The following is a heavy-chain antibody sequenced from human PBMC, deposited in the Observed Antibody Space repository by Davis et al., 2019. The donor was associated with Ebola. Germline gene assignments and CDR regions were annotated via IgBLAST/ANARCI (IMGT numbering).Heavy chain of an antibody. CDR3: ASSRGNYDFWIGYYPYYYCMDV. V-gene: IGHV3-11*01. CDR2: ISSSGSTI. D-gene: IGHD3-3*01. J-gene: IGHJ6*02. CDR1: GFTFSDYY. Sequence: GESLKISCAASGFTFSDYYMSWIRQAPGKGLEWVSHISSSGSTIYYADSVKGRFTISRDNAKNSLYLQMNSLRAEDTAVYYCASSRGNYDFWIGYYPYYYCMDVWGQGTTVTVSS.